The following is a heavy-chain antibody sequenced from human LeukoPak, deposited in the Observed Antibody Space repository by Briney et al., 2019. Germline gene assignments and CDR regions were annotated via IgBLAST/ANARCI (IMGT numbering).Heavy chain of an antibody. V-gene: IGHV4-34*01. CDR1: GGSFSGYS. CDR2: INHSGST. Sequence: PSETLSLTCAVYGGSFSGYSWSWIRQPPGKGLEWSGEINHSGSTNYNPSLKSRVTISVDTSKNQFSLKLSSVTAADTAVYYCARVYSAYDFLGEDYWGQGTLVTVSS. D-gene: IGHD5-12*01. CDR3: ARVYSAYDFLGEDY. J-gene: IGHJ4*02.